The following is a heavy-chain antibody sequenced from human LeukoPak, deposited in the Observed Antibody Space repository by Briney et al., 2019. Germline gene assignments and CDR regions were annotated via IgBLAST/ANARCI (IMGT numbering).Heavy chain of an antibody. CDR1: GFTFSSYG. J-gene: IGHJ4*02. CDR3: AKDVSMVRGPHFSGFDY. CDR2: IRYDGSNK. D-gene: IGHD3-10*01. V-gene: IGHV3-30*02. Sequence: GGSLRLSCAASGFTFSSYGMHWVRQAPGKGLEWVAFIRYDGSNKYYADSVKRRFTISRDNSKNTLYLQMNSLRAEDTAVYYCAKDVSMVRGPHFSGFDYWGQGTLVTVSS.